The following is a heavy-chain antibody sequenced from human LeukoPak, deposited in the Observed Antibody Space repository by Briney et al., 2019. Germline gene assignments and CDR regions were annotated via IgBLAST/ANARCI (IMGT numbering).Heavy chain of an antibody. V-gene: IGHV3-66*01. CDR3: ARDYCSSTSCYSRDAFDI. Sequence: GGSLRLSCAASGFTVSSNYMSWVRQAPGKGLEWVSVIYSGGSTYYADSVKGRFTISRDNSKNTLYLQMNSLRAEDTAVYYCARDYCSSTSCYSRDAFDIWGQGTMVTVSS. CDR2: IYSGGST. CDR1: GFTVSSNY. J-gene: IGHJ3*02. D-gene: IGHD2-2*01.